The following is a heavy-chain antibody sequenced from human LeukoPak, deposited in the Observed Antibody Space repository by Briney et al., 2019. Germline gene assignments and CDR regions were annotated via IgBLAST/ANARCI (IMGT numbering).Heavy chain of an antibody. D-gene: IGHD5-12*01. CDR3: VRGGYRGFDYEY. CDR1: GFTFSTYS. Sequence: AGGSLRLSCAASGFTFSTYSMNWLRLAPGKGLEGVSSISPDSNDKYYVDSVKGRFTISRDNAKSSLYLQMNSLRAEDTAVYYCVRGGYRGFDYEYWGQGTLVPVSS. J-gene: IGHJ4*02. V-gene: IGHV3-21*01. CDR2: ISPDSNDK.